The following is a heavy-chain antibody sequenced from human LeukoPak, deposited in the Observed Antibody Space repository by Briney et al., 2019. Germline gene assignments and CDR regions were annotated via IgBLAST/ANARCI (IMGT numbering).Heavy chain of an antibody. J-gene: IGHJ5*02. V-gene: IGHV4-59*08. CDR1: GGSISSYY. CDR3: ARMINYDFWSGGNWFDP. D-gene: IGHD3-3*01. CDR2: IYYSGST. Sequence: SETLSLTCTVSGGSISSYYWSRIRQPPGKGLEWIGYIYYSGSTNYNPSLKSRVTISVDTSKNQFSLKLSSVTAADTAVYYCARMINYDFWSGGNWFDPWGQGTLVTVSS.